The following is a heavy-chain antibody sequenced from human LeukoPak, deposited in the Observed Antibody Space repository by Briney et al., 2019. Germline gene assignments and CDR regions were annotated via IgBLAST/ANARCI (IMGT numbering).Heavy chain of an antibody. CDR2: ISSSSSYI. J-gene: IGHJ4*02. D-gene: IGHD3-3*01. V-gene: IGHV3-21*01. CDR3: ARSTIFAVPAPFGY. CDR1: GFTFSSSW. Sequence: PGGSLRLSCAASGFTFSSSWMSWVRQAPGKGLEWVSSISSSSSYIYYADSVKGRFTLSRDNAKNSLYLQMNSLRAEDTAVYYCARSTIFAVPAPFGYWGQGILVTVSS.